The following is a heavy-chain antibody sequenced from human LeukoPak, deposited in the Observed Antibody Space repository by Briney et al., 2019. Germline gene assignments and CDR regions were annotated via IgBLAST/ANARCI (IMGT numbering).Heavy chain of an antibody. V-gene: IGHV1-18*01. CDR3: ARDVDERNFDY. J-gene: IGHJ4*02. Sequence: ASVKVSCKASGYTFTSYGIGWVRQAPGQGGEWMGWISAYNGNTNYAQKLQGRVTMTTDTFTSTAYMELRSLRSDDTAVYYCARDVDERNFDYWGQGTLVTVSS. D-gene: IGHD2-21*01. CDR1: GYTFTSYG. CDR2: ISAYNGNT.